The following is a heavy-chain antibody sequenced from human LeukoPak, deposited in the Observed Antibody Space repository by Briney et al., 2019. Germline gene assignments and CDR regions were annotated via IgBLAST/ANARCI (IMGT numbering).Heavy chain of an antibody. D-gene: IGHD3-22*01. CDR2: IYYGGSS. J-gene: IGHJ4*02. CDR1: GGSISSSSNY. Sequence: PSETLSLTCTVSGGSISSSSNYWGWIRQPPGKGLEWSGSIYYGGSSYYNPSLKSRVTISVDTSKNQFSLKLSSVTAADTAVYYCARQDDSSGYYYFDYWGQGTLVTVSS. CDR3: ARQDDSSGYYYFDY. V-gene: IGHV4-39*01.